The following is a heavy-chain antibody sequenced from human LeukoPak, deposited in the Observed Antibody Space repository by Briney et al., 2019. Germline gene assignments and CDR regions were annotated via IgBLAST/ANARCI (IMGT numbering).Heavy chain of an antibody. J-gene: IGHJ6*02. Sequence: TPSETLSLTCTVSGGSISSHYWSWIRQPPGKGLEWIGYIYYSGSTNYNPSLKSRVTISVDTSKNQFSLKLSSVTAADTAVYYCARGAYGYYYYYGMDVWGQGTTVTVSS. D-gene: IGHD4-17*01. CDR2: IYYSGST. V-gene: IGHV4-59*11. CDR3: ARGAYGYYYYYGMDV. CDR1: GGSISSHY.